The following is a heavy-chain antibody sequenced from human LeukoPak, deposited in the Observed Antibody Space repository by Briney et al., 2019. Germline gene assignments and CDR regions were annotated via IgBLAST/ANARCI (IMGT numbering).Heavy chain of an antibody. V-gene: IGHV3-30*03. CDR3: AAKGNGYTGIYVFAH. Sequence: GGSLRLSCAASGFTFNRYGMHWVRQAPGKGLEWVAVISFDGKVSYYADSVKGRFTISRDNSKNTLDLQMNSLRAEDTAVYYCAAKGNGYTGIYVFAHWGRGTLVTVSS. J-gene: IGHJ4*02. D-gene: IGHD5-12*01. CDR1: GFTFNRYG. CDR2: ISFDGKVS.